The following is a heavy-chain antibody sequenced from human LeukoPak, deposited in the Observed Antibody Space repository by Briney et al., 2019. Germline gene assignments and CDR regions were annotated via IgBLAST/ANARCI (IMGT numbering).Heavy chain of an antibody. CDR3: AKGHYDDWYYFDY. V-gene: IGHV3-23*01. CDR2: ITTSGGGT. Sequence: PGGSLRLSCATSGFTFSGFAMCWVRQAPGKGLEWVSAITTSGGGTNYADSVKGRFTISRDNSKSTLFLQMHSLRGDDTAVYYCAKGHYDDWYYFDYWGQGALVTVSS. D-gene: IGHD3-3*01. J-gene: IGHJ4*02. CDR1: GFTFSGFA.